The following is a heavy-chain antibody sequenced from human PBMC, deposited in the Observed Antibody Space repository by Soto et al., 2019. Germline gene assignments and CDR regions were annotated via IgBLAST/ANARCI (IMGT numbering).Heavy chain of an antibody. CDR1: GGSFRGYY. D-gene: IGHD3-10*01. CDR3: ARGAAYYYGSGSYFTDRYYYYYYYMDV. Sequence: SETLSLTCAVYGGSFRGYYWSWIRQPPGKGLEWIGEINHSGSTNYNPSLKSRVTISVDTSKNQFSLKLSSVTAADTAVYYCARGAAYYYGSGSYFTDRYYYYYYYMDVWGKGTTVTVSS. J-gene: IGHJ6*03. V-gene: IGHV4-34*01. CDR2: INHSGST.